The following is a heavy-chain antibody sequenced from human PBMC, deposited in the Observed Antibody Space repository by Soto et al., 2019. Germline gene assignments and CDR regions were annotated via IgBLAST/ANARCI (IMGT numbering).Heavy chain of an antibody. V-gene: IGHV4-59*01. J-gene: IGHJ5*02. CDR2: IYYSGST. D-gene: IGHD4-17*01. CDR1: GGSISSYY. Sequence: QVQLQESGPGLVKPSETLSLTCTVSGGSISSYYWSWIRQPPGKGLEWIGYIYYSGSTNYNPSLKSRVTISVDTSKNQFSLKLSSVTAADTAVYYCARQNDYGDLNWFDPWGQGTLVTVSS. CDR3: ARQNDYGDLNWFDP.